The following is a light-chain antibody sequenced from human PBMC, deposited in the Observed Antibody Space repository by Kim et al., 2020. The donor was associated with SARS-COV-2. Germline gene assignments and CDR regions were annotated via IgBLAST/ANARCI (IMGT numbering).Light chain of an antibody. V-gene: IGLV3-1*01. CDR3: QAWHVNMMI. CDR2: HDD. J-gene: IGLJ2*01. Sequence: VSPGQTATITCSGDQLGNKYAYWYQQKPGQSPVLVIYHDDKRPSEIPDRFSGSNSGNTATLTISGTQGMDEADYYCQAWHVNMMIFGGGTKVTVL. CDR1: QLGNKY.